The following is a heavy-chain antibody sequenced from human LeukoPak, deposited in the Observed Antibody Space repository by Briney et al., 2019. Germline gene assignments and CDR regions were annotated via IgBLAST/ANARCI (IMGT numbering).Heavy chain of an antibody. CDR2: IKQDGSEK. D-gene: IGHD5-24*01. J-gene: IGHJ4*02. CDR3: ARDMARWGST. V-gene: IGHV3-7*01. CDR1: GFTFSTSW. Sequence: GGSLRLSCAASGFTFSTSWMHWVRQAPGKGLEWVASIKQDGSEKYYVDSVKGRFTISRDNAKNSLYLQMNSLRAEDSAVYYCARDMARWGSTWGQGTLVTVSS.